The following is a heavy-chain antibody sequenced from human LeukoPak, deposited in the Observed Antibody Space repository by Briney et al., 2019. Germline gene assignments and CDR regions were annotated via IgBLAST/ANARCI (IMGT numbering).Heavy chain of an antibody. CDR3: TTGTRVVVIIY. CDR1: GFTFSNAW. V-gene: IGHV3-15*01. D-gene: IGHD3-22*01. Sequence: GGSLRLSCAASGFTFSNAWMSWVRQAPGKGLEWVGRIKSKTDGGTTDYAAPVKGRFTISRDDSKNTLYLQMNSLKTEDIAVYYCTTGTRVVVIIYWGQGTLVTVSS. J-gene: IGHJ4*02. CDR2: IKSKTDGGTT.